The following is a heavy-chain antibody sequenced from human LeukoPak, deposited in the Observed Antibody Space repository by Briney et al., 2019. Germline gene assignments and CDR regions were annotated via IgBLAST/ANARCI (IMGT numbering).Heavy chain of an antibody. D-gene: IGHD6-19*01. CDR2: IIPIFGTA. V-gene: IGHV1-69*13. J-gene: IGHJ4*02. CDR3: ARGYSSGDAIDY. Sequence: SVKVSRKASGGTFSSYAISWVRQAPGQGLEWMGGIIPIFGTANYAQKFQGRVTITADESTSTAYMELSSLRSEDTAVYYCARGYSSGDAIDYWGQGTLVTVSS. CDR1: GGTFSSYA.